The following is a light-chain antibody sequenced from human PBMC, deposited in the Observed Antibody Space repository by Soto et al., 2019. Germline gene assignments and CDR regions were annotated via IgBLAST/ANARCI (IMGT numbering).Light chain of an antibody. CDR3: SSYGGNNNLV. CDR1: SSDVGVYNY. CDR2: EVS. V-gene: IGLV2-8*01. Sequence: QSALTQPPSASGSPGQSVTISCTGTSSDVGVYNYVSWYQQHPGQAPKLLIYEVSKRPSGVPDRFSGSKSGNTASLTVSGLQAEDEADYYCSSYGGNNNLVFGGGTKLTVL. J-gene: IGLJ2*01.